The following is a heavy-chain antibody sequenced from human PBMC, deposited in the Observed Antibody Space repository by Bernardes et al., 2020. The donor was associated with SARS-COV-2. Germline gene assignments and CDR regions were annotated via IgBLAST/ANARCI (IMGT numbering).Heavy chain of an antibody. Sequence: ETLSLTCTVSGGSISSSSYYWGWIRQAPGKGLEWVSSISSSSSYIYYADSVKGRFTISRDNAKNSLYLQMNSLRAEDTAVYYCARDLEDHYYYDSSGYYPDYWGQGTLVTVSS. CDR1: GGSISSSS. D-gene: IGHD3-22*01. J-gene: IGHJ4*02. CDR3: ARDLEDHYYYDSSGYYPDY. CDR2: ISSSSSYI. V-gene: IGHV3-21*01.